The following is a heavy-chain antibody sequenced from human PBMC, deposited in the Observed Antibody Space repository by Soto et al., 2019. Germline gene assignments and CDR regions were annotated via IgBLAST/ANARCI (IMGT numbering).Heavy chain of an antibody. CDR1: GGSISSYY. CDR3: TRLRGLRPDY. CDR2: IYYSGST. Sequence: QVQLQESGPGLVKPSETLSLTCTVSGGSISSYYWSWIRQPPGKGLEWIGHIYYSGSTNYNPPLKSRVTIAIDTSKNQSSLKLKAVTAADTAVYYCTRLRGLRPDYWGQGTLVTVSS. V-gene: IGHV4-59*08. J-gene: IGHJ4*02. D-gene: IGHD2-15*01.